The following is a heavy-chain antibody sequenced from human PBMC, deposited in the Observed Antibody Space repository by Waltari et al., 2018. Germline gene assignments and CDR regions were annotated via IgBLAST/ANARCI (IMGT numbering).Heavy chain of an antibody. CDR1: GDSISSHY. V-gene: IGHV4-59*08. CDR3: ARQILARNYRFDP. J-gene: IGHJ5*02. Sequence: QVQLQESGPGLVKPSETLSLTCTASGDSISSHYWSWIRQPPGKGLEWLGYINYNGDTRYNPSLKSRLTISIDTSKSQFSLKLSSVTAADTAVYYCARQILARNYRFDPWGQGTLVTVSS. D-gene: IGHD1-7*01. CDR2: INYNGDT.